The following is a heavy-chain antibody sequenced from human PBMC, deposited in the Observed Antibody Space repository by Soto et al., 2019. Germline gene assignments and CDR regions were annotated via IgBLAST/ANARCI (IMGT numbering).Heavy chain of an antibody. CDR3: ASKIFGTAYFDY. CDR2: IRGGGSPI. D-gene: IGHD1-7*01. V-gene: IGHV3-48*03. J-gene: IGHJ4*02. Sequence: GSLILSCAASGLTFSTYEMNWVRQAPGKGLEWVSYIRGGGSPILYADPVKGRSTLSRDNAKNSLYLQMNSLRAEDKAIYYCASKIFGTAYFDYGGQGALVTGSS. CDR1: GLTFSTYE.